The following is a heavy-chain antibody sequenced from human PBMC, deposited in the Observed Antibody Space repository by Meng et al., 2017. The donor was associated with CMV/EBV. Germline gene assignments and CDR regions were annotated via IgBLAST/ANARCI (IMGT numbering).Heavy chain of an antibody. V-gene: IGHV4-39*07. D-gene: IGHD3-3*01. CDR2: IYYSGST. CDR3: ARGHGGIFGVVIGGDWFDP. CDR1: GGSISSSSYY. J-gene: IGHJ5*02. Sequence: SETLSLTCTVSGGSISSSSYYWGWIRQPPGKGLEWIGSIYYSGSTYYNPSLKSRVTISVDTSENQFSLKLSSVTAADTAVYYCARGHGGIFGVVIGGDWFDPWGQGTLVTVSS.